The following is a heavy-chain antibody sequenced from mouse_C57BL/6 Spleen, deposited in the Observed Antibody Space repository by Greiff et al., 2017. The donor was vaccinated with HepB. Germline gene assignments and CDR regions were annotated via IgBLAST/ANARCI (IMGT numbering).Heavy chain of an antibody. J-gene: IGHJ3*01. CDR2: YPGSGNTY. Sequence: VQLQQSGPELVKPGASVKMSCKASGYTFTDYYMHWVKQKPGKGLEWIGEIYPGSGNTYYNEKFKGKATLTADTSSSTAYMQLSSLTSEDSAVYFCAKLYDGYPFAYWGQGTLVTVAA. CDR3: KLYDGYPFAY. V-gene: IGHV1-83*01. D-gene: IGHD2-3*01. CDR1: YTFTDYYM.